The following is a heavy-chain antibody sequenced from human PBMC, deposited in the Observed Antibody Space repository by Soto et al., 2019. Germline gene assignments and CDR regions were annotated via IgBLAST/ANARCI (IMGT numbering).Heavy chain of an antibody. CDR3: ARPEYSISSAEYYFDY. CDR2: IYYSGST. V-gene: IGHV4-39*01. D-gene: IGHD6-6*01. CDR1: GGSISSSSYH. Sequence: PSETLSLTCTVSGGSISSSSYHWGWIRQPPGKGLEWIGTIYYSGSTYYNPSLKSRVTISIDTSKNQFSLTLSSVTAADTAVYYCARPEYSISSAEYYFDYWGRGTLVTV. J-gene: IGHJ4*02.